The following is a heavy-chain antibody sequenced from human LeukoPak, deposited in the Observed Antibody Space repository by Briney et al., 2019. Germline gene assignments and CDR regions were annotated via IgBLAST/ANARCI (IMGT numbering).Heavy chain of an antibody. V-gene: IGHV3-30-3*01. CDR1: GFTFSSYA. CDR2: ISYDGSNK. D-gene: IGHD2-21*01. Sequence: GGSLRLSCAASGFTFSSYAMHWVRQAPGKGLEWVAVISYDGSNKYYADSVKGRFTISRDNSKNTLYLQMNSLRAEDTAVYYCARALRGAIFRQPQNGNNWFDPWGQGTLVTVSS. J-gene: IGHJ5*02. CDR3: ARALRGAIFRQPQNGNNWFDP.